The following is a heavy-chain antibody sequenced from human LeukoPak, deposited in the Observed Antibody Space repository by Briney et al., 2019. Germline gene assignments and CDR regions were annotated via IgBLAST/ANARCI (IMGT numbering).Heavy chain of an antibody. CDR2: ISAYNGNT. CDR1: GYTFTSYG. J-gene: IGHJ6*03. Sequence: ASVKVSFKSSGYTFTSYGISWVRQAPGQGLEWMGWISAYNGNTNYAQKLQGRVTMTTDTSTSTAYMELRSLRSDDTAVYYCAREYGYYYYMDVWGKGTTVTVSS. CDR3: AREYGYYYYMDV. D-gene: IGHD4-17*01. V-gene: IGHV1-18*01.